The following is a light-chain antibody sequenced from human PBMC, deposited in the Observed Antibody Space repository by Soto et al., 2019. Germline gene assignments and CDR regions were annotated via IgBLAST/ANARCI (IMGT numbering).Light chain of an antibody. Sequence: EIVLTQSPVTLSLSPGERATLSCRASQSVSSYLAWYQQKPGQAPRLLIYDASNRATGIPARFSDGGSGTDFTLTIDNLEPEDFAIYYCQQRSKWPPITFGQGTRLEIK. J-gene: IGKJ5*01. V-gene: IGKV3-11*01. CDR2: DAS. CDR3: QQRSKWPPIT. CDR1: QSVSSY.